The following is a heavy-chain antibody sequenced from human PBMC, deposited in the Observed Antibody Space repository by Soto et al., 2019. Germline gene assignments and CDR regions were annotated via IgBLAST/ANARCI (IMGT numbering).Heavy chain of an antibody. CDR3: SGGYSGYTAHCDS. J-gene: IGHJ4*02. D-gene: IGHD5-12*01. CDR1: GFTFSSYW. Sequence: EVQLVESGGGLVQPGGSLRLSCAASGFTFSSYWMHWVRQAPGKGLVWVARISNDGINTNYADSMRGRFTISRDNAKNNLYLQMNSLRAEDTGVYYCSGGYSGYTAHCDSWGRGTLVTVSA. V-gene: IGHV3-74*01. CDR2: ISNDGINT.